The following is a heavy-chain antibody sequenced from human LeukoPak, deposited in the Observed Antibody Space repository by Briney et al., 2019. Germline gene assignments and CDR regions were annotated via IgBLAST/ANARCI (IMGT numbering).Heavy chain of an antibody. CDR1: GGSMNINNYY. V-gene: IGHV4-39*07. Sequence: SETLSLTCTVFGGSMNINNYYWGWLRQPPGKGLQWIGSIFSTGSTYYNPSLKSRVTISIDTSKNHFSLRLNSVTAADTAVYYCAWGRQLNFFDLWGQGTLVTVSS. J-gene: IGHJ4*02. CDR2: IFSTGST. CDR3: AWGRQLNFFDL. D-gene: IGHD2-2*01.